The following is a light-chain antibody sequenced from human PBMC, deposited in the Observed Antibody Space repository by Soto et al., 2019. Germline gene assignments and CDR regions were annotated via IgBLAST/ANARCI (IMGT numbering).Light chain of an antibody. CDR2: EVS. CDR1: SSDVGTYNY. Sequence: QSALTQPASVSGSPGQSITISCTGTSSDVGTYNYVSWYQQHADKAPKLVIYEVSNRPSGVSNRFSGSKSGNTASLTISGLQAEDEADYYCSSFTISRNTVIFGGGTKLTVL. V-gene: IGLV2-14*01. J-gene: IGLJ2*01. CDR3: SSFTISRNTVI.